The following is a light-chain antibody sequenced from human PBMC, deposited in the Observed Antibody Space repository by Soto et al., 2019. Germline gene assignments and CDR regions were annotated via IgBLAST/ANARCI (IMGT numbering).Light chain of an antibody. CDR3: HQCYSSPPT. Sequence: DIQMTQSQSSLSASVGDRVTITSRASQSISNYLNWYQHKPGKAPNLLIYAASTLQSGVPSRFSGSRSGTDFTLTITHLQPDDFASYYCHQCYSSPPTFGQGTKLEIK. CDR2: AAS. CDR1: QSISNY. V-gene: IGKV1-39*01. J-gene: IGKJ2*01.